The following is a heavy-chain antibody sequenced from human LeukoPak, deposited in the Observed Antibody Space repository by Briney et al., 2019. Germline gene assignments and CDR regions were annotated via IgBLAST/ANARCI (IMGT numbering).Heavy chain of an antibody. J-gene: IGHJ4*02. D-gene: IGHD6-13*01. V-gene: IGHV4-34*01. Sequence: PLETLSLTCAVYGGSFSGYYWSWIRQPPGKGLEWIGEINHSGSTNYNPSLKSRVTISVDTSKNQFSLKLSSVTAADTAVYYCARGCIAAAGIQAPTCSNDEGGDYWGQGTLVTVSS. CDR2: INHSGST. CDR1: GGSFSGYY. CDR3: ARGCIAAAGIQAPTCSNDEGGDY.